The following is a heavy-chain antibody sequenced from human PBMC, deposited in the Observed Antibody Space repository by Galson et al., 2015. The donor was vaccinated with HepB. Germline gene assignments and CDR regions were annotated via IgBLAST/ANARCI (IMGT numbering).Heavy chain of an antibody. CDR2: IKEDGSEE. CDR1: GFTFSSYA. J-gene: IGHJ6*02. Sequence: SLRLSCAASGFTFSSYAMSWVRQAPGKGLEWVANIKEDGSEEYYVDSVEGRFTISRDNARKSLYLQMNSLRADDTAVYYCATSSIGARPFYYYHNGMDVWGQGTTVTVSS. CDR3: ATSSIGARPFYYYHNGMDV. D-gene: IGHD6-6*01. V-gene: IGHV3-7*03.